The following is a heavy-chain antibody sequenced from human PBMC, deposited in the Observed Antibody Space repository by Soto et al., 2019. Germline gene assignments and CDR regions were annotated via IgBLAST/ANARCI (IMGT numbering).Heavy chain of an antibody. CDR3: AELVLRYFDWPPSYYGMDV. CDR2: ISYDGSNK. J-gene: IGHJ6*02. Sequence: GGSLRLSCAASGFTFSSYAMHWVRQAPGKGLEWVAVISYDGSNKYYADSVKGRFTISRDNSKSTLYLQMNSLRAEDTAVYYCAELVLRYFDWPPSYYGMDVWGQGTTVTVSS. V-gene: IGHV3-30-3*01. D-gene: IGHD3-9*01. CDR1: GFTFSSYA.